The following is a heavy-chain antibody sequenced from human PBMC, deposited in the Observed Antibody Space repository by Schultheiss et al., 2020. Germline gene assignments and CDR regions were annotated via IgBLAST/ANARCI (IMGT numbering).Heavy chain of an antibody. Sequence: GGSLRLSCAASGFTFSSYGMHWVRQAPGKGLEWVSVIYSGGSTYYADSVKGRFTISRDNAKNSLYLQMNSLRAEDTAVYYCAKTQYYDKGIMDVWGKGTTVTVSS. V-gene: IGHV3-NL1*01. CDR1: GFTFSSYG. CDR2: IYSGGST. D-gene: IGHD3-22*01. CDR3: AKTQYYDKGIMDV. J-gene: IGHJ6*03.